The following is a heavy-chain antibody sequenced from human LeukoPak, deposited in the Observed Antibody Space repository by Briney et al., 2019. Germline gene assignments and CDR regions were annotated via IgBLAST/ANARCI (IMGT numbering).Heavy chain of an antibody. Sequence: ASVKVSCKASGYTFTGYYMHWVRQAPGQGLERMGWINPNSGGTNYAQKFQGRVTMTRDTSISTAYMELSRLRSDDTAVYYCAREVVVVVPAAMGGYYYMDVWGKGTTVTVSS. CDR3: AREVVVVVPAAMGGYYYMDV. V-gene: IGHV1-2*02. CDR2: INPNSGGT. CDR1: GYTFTGYY. D-gene: IGHD2-2*01. J-gene: IGHJ6*03.